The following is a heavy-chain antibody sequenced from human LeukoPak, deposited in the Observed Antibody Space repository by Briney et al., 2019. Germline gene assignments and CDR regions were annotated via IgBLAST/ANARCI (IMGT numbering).Heavy chain of an antibody. D-gene: IGHD3-10*01. Sequence: GGSLRLSCAASGFTFTSYSMNWVRQAPGKGLEWVSSISSSSSYIYYADSVKGRFTISRDNAKNSLYLQMNSLRAEDTAVYYCARDVSYGSGDYYYYYMDVWGKGTTVTISS. V-gene: IGHV3-21*04. CDR2: ISSSSSYI. J-gene: IGHJ6*03. CDR3: ARDVSYGSGDYYYYYMDV. CDR1: GFTFTSYS.